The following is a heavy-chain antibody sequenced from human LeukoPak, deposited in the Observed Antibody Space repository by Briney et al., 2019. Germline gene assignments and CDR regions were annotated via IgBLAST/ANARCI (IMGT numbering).Heavy chain of an antibody. J-gene: IGHJ5*02. CDR2: IRNEGSNH. D-gene: IGHD6-13*01. CDR1: GFTFSHHG. Sequence: GGSLRLSCAASGFTFSHHGMPWVRQAPGKGLEWMAFIRNEGSNHYYADSVKGRFTISRDNAKNSLYLQMNSLRAEDTAVYYCARENLIAAADWFDPWGQGTLVTVSS. CDR3: ARENLIAAADWFDP. V-gene: IGHV3-30*02.